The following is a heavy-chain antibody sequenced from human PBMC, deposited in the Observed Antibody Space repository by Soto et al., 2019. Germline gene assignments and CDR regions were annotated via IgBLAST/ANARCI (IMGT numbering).Heavy chain of an antibody. D-gene: IGHD1-7*01. CDR3: TTDVGGTPKWGYYYYGMDV. CDR2: IKSKTDGGTT. Sequence: PGGSLRLSCAASGFTFSNAWMSWVRQAPGKGLEWVGRIKSKTDGGTTDYAAPVKGRFTISRDDSKNTLYLQMNSLKTEDTAVYYCTTDVGGTPKWGYYYYGMDVWGQGTTVTVSS. CDR1: GFTFSNAW. V-gene: IGHV3-15*01. J-gene: IGHJ6*02.